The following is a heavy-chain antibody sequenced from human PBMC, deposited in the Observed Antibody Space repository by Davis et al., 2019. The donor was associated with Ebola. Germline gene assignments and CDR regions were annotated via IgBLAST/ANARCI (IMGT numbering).Heavy chain of an antibody. Sequence: ESLKISCAASGFTFSSYWMHWVRQAPGKGLVWVSRINSDGSSTSYADSVKGRFTISRDNAKNTLYLQMNSLRAEDTAVYYCARSQYAVTATTPYYYYGVDVWGQGTTVTVSS. D-gene: IGHD2-21*02. CDR1: GFTFSSYW. CDR2: INSDGSST. CDR3: ARSQYAVTATTPYYYYGVDV. J-gene: IGHJ6*02. V-gene: IGHV3-74*01.